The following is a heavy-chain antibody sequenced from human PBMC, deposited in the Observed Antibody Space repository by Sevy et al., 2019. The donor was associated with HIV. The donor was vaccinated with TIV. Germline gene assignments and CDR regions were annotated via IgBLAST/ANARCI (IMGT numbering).Heavy chain of an antibody. Sequence: GGSLRLSCAASGFSFSKYWMSWVRQAPGKGLEWVANIKEDGSQKNYLESLKGRFTISRDNANNLLYLQMNNLRADDTAVYYCARDPDILSGYPSHYFDYWGQGTLVTVSS. V-gene: IGHV3-7*01. CDR1: GFSFSKYW. CDR3: ARDPDILSGYPSHYFDY. CDR2: IKEDGSQK. J-gene: IGHJ4*02. D-gene: IGHD3-9*01.